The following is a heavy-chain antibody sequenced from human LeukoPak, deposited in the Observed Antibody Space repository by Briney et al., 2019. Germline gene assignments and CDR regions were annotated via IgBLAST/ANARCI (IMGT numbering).Heavy chain of an antibody. CDR1: GYTFTGYY. CDR3: ARGSRITMVRGDPTQHDYYYGMDV. J-gene: IGHJ6*02. Sequence: ASVKVSCKASGYTFTGYYMRWVRQAPGQGLEWMGWINPNSGGTNYAQKFQGWVTMARDTSISTAYMELSRLRSDDTAVYYCARGSRITMVRGDPTQHDYYYGMDVWGQGTTVTVSS. CDR2: INPNSGGT. V-gene: IGHV1-2*04. D-gene: IGHD3-10*01.